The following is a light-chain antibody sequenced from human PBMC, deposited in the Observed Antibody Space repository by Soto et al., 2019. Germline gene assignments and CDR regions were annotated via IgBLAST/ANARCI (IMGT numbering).Light chain of an antibody. V-gene: IGKV1-5*01. CDR2: DAS. Sequence: DIQMTQSPSTLSASVGDRVTITCRASQTISNLLAWYQQKPGKAPKLLIYDASSLESGVPSRFSGSGSATEFTLTSSSLQPDDFATYYCQQYNNYWTFGQGTKVDI. J-gene: IGKJ1*01. CDR3: QQYNNYWT. CDR1: QTISNL.